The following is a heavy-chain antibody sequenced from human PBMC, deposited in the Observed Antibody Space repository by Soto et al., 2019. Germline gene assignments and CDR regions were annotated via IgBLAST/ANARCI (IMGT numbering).Heavy chain of an antibody. Sequence: PGGSLRLSCAASGFSFSSYSMNWVRQAPGKGLEWMSYISSSSTIYYADSVKGRFTISRDNAKNSLYLQMNSLRAEDTAVYYCARDRTDYWGQGTLVTVSS. J-gene: IGHJ4*02. CDR2: ISSSSTI. CDR3: ARDRTDY. CDR1: GFSFSSYS. V-gene: IGHV3-48*01.